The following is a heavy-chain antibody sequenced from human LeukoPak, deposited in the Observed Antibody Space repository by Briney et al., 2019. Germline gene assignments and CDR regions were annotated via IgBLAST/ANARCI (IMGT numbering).Heavy chain of an antibody. D-gene: IGHD3-10*01. V-gene: IGHV3-7*01. CDR1: GFTFANYW. Sequence: PGGSLRLSCAASGFTFANYWMTWVRQAPGKGLEWVANIKQDGTETFYVDSVKGRFTISRDNVKNSLYLQMNSLRVEDTAIYYCARDVFPFGTPFDHWGQGALVTVSS. CDR3: ARDVFPFGTPFDH. CDR2: IKQDGTET. J-gene: IGHJ4*02.